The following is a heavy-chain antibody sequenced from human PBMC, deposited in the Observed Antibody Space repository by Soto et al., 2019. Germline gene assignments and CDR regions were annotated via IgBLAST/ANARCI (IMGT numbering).Heavy chain of an antibody. CDR3: ASRDPGTSVDY. CDR2: IYRTGST. V-gene: IGHV4-4*02. CDR1: GGSFTSNNW. J-gene: IGHJ4*02. Sequence: LSLTCAVSGGSFTSNNWWTWVRQPPGQGLEWIGEIYRTGSTNYNPSLKSRVTISLDKSEKQISLKVTSLTAADTAVYYCASRDPGTSVDYWGQGTLVTVSS. D-gene: IGHD1-7*01.